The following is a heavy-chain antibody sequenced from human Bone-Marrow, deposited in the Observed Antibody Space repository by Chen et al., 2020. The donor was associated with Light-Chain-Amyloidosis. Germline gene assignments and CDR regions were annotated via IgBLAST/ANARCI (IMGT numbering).Heavy chain of an antibody. CDR1: GYTFPNYW. CDR3: ARRRDGYNFDY. V-gene: IGHV5-51*01. CDR2: SYPDHSDA. J-gene: IGHJ4*02. Sequence: EVQLEQSGPEVKKPGESLKISCKGSGYTFPNYWIGWVRQMPGKGLEWLGGSYPDHSDARYSPSFEGQVTISADKSITTAYLQWRSLKASDTAMYYCARRRDGYNFDYWGQGTLVTVSS. D-gene: IGHD5-12*01.